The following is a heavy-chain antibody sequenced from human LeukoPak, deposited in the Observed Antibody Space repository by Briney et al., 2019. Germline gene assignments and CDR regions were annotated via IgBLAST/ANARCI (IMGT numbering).Heavy chain of an antibody. CDR2: IYYSGST. D-gene: IGHD3-10*01. J-gene: IGHJ4*02. CDR1: GGSISSYY. V-gene: IGHV4-59*01. CDR3: ARYGNYGSGTFDY. Sequence: SETLSLTCTVSGGSISSYYWSWIRQPPGKGLEWIGYIYYSGSTNYNPSLKSRVTISVDTSKNQFSLKLSSVTAADPAVYYFARYGNYGSGTFDYWGQGTLVTVSS.